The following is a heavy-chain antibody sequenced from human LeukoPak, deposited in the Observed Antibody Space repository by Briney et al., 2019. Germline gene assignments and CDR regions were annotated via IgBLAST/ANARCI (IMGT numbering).Heavy chain of an antibody. J-gene: IGHJ4*02. D-gene: IGHD2-15*01. Sequence: SETLSLTCTVSGGSISSYYWSWIWQPAGKGLEWIGRIYTSGSTNYNPSLKSRVTMSVDTSKNQFSLKLSSVTAADTAVYYCAVGYCSGGSCYGVDYWGQGTLVTVSS. CDR3: AVGYCSGGSCYGVDY. CDR2: IYTSGST. CDR1: GGSISSYY. V-gene: IGHV4-4*07.